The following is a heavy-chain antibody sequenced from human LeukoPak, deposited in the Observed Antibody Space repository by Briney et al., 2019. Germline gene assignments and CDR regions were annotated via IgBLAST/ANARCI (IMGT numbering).Heavy chain of an antibody. J-gene: IGHJ5*02. D-gene: IGHD2-15*01. CDR3: ARVVVPGWFDP. V-gene: IGHV4-39*07. CDR2: IYYSGST. CDR1: GGSISSSSYY. Sequence: PSETLSLTCTVSGGSISSSSYYWGWIRQSPGKGREWIGNIYYSGSTYYNPSLKSRVTISVDTSKNQFSLKLSSVTAADTAVYYCARVVVPGWFDPWGQGNLVTVSS.